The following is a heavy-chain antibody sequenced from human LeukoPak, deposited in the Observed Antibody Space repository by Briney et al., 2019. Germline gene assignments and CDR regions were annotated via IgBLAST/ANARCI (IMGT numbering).Heavy chain of an antibody. J-gene: IGHJ4*02. CDR3: AKVSSWYRGYFDY. Sequence: GGSLRLSCAASGFTFSSYAMSWVRQAPGKGLEWVSAISGSGGSTYYADSVKGRFTISRDNSKNTLYLQMNSLRAEDTVVNYCAKVSSWYRGYFDYWGQRTLVTVSS. CDR2: ISGSGGST. V-gene: IGHV3-23*01. CDR1: GFTFSSYA. D-gene: IGHD6-13*01.